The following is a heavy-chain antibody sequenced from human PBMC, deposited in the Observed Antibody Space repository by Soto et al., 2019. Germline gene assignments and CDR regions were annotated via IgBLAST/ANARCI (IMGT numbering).Heavy chain of an antibody. CDR2: ISYDGSNK. CDR3: AEDGTIGLDY. J-gene: IGHJ4*02. CDR1: GFTFSSYG. D-gene: IGHD1-1*01. Sequence: QVQLVESGGGVVQPGRSLRLSCAASGFTFSSYGMHWVRQAPGKGLEWVAVISYDGSNKYYADSVKGRFTISRDNSKNTLYLQMNSLRAEDTAVYYCAEDGTIGLDYWGQGTLVTVSS. V-gene: IGHV3-30*18.